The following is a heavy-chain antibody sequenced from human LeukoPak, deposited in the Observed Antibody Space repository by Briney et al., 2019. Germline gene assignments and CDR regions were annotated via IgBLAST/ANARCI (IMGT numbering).Heavy chain of an antibody. CDR2: IKSDGSST. CDR1: GFAFSNYW. Sequence: PGGSLRLSCAASGFAFSNYWIHWVRQAPGKGLVWVSYIKSDGSSTSYADSVRGRFTISRDNAKNTLYLEMNSLRAEDTAVYYCARGPDTYSWYGWFDPWGQGTLVTVSS. J-gene: IGHJ5*02. CDR3: ARGPDTYSWYGWFDP. V-gene: IGHV3-74*01. D-gene: IGHD6-13*01.